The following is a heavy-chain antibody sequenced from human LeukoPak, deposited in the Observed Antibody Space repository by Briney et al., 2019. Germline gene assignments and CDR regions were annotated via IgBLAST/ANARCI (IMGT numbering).Heavy chain of an antibody. D-gene: IGHD5-24*01. V-gene: IGHV4-59*01. CDR3: ARVLRDGYNFGAFDI. CDR2: IYYSGST. J-gene: IGHJ3*02. CDR1: GGSFSSSY. Sequence: SETLSLTCTVSGGSFSSSYWSWIRQPPGKGLEWIGYIYYSGSTNYNPSLKSRVTISVDTSKNQFSLKLSSVTAADTAVYYCARVLRDGYNFGAFDIWGQGTMVTVSS.